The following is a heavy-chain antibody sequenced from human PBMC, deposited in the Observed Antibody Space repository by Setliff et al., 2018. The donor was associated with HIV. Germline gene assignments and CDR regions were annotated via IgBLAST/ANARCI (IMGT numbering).Heavy chain of an antibody. D-gene: IGHD6-6*01. Sequence: LSLTCAGSGFIFRNFWMNWVRQAPGKGLEWVANINGDGSEKYYVDSVKGRFTISRDNVGNSVFLQMNTLRAEDTAVYYCTIGHYVSSSGWGPGTLVTVSS. V-gene: IGHV3-7*03. CDR1: GFIFRNFW. CDR2: INGDGSEK. J-gene: IGHJ4*02. CDR3: TIGHYVSSSG.